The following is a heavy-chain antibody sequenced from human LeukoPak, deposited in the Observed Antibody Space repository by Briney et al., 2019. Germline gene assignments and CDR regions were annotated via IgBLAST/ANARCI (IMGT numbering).Heavy chain of an antibody. D-gene: IGHD3-16*01. V-gene: IGHV3-21*01. Sequence: PGGAVRLSCAASGLTFSSYRMNWLRQAPGKGLEGVSSISSSSCIYYAVSAKGRFTISRDNAKNSLYLQMNSLRAEYTAVYYCARDALGFDYWGQGTLVTVSS. CDR3: ARDALGFDY. CDR2: ISSSSCI. CDR1: GLTFSSYR. J-gene: IGHJ4*02.